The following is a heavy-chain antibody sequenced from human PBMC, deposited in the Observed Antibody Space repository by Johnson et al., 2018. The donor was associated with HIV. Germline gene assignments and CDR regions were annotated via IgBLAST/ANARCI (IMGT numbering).Heavy chain of an antibody. CDR1: GFTFSSYG. CDR2: IWYDGSDK. D-gene: IGHD6-13*01. V-gene: IGHV3-33*06. Sequence: QVQLVESGGGVVQPGRSLRLSCAASGFTFSSYGMHWVRQAPGKGLEWVAVIWYDGSDKYYSDSVKGRFTISRDNSKNTFYLQMNSLREEETAMYYCAKDWAYSSSWYDEGLAFDIWGQGTMVTVSS. CDR3: AKDWAYSSSWYDEGLAFDI. J-gene: IGHJ3*02.